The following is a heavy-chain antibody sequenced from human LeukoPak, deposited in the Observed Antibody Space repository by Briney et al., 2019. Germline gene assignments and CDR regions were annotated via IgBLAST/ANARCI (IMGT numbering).Heavy chain of an antibody. V-gene: IGHV3-15*01. Sequence: GGSLRLSCAASGFTFSNAWMSWVRQAPGKELEWVGRIKSKTDGGTTDYAAPVKGRFTISRDDSKNTLYLQMNSLKTEDTAVYYCTTTNYYDSSGYYPDYWGQGTLATVSS. D-gene: IGHD3-22*01. CDR3: TTTNYYDSSGYYPDY. CDR2: IKSKTDGGTT. J-gene: IGHJ4*02. CDR1: GFTFSNAW.